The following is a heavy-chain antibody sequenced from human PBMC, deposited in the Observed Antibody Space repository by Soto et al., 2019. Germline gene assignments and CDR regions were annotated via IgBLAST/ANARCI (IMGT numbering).Heavy chain of an antibody. Sequence: GESLKISCKGSGYSFTSYWISWVRQMPGKGLEWMGRIDPSDSYTNYSPSFRGHVTISADKSISTAYLQWSSLTASDTAVYYCARLQPAAGDNDLTFDYWGQGTLVTVSS. J-gene: IGHJ4*02. V-gene: IGHV5-10-1*01. D-gene: IGHD6-13*01. CDR2: IDPSDSYT. CDR1: GYSFTSYW. CDR3: ARLQPAAGDNDLTFDY.